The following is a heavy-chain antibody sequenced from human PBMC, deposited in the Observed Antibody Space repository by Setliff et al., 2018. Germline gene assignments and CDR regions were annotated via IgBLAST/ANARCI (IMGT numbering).Heavy chain of an antibody. Sequence: ETLSLTCTVSGGSVKSHYWSWIRQTPEKGLEWIGFVFYSGDTRYNPSLKSRVTMSVDTSMNQFSLNLNSVTAADTAVYYCARDRTYYASGTCTRWFDYWGQGTLVTVSS. CDR3: ARDRTYYASGTCTRWFDY. CDR2: VFYSGDT. J-gene: IGHJ4*02. V-gene: IGHV4-59*02. D-gene: IGHD3-10*01. CDR1: GGSVKSHY.